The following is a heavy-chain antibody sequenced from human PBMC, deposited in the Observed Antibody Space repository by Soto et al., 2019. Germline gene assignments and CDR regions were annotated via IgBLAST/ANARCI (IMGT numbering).Heavy chain of an antibody. CDR1: GGTFSSYT. D-gene: IGHD2-15*01. CDR2: IIPILGIA. CDR3: AREAVDCSGGSCYSGMYYYYYYMDV. Sequence: QVQLVQSGAEVKKPGSSVKVSCKASGGTFSSYTISCVRQAPGQGLEWMGRIIPILGIANYAQKFQGRVTITADKSTSTAYMELSSLRSEDTAVYYCAREAVDCSGGSCYSGMYYYYYYMDVWGKGTTVTVSS. J-gene: IGHJ6*03. V-gene: IGHV1-69*08.